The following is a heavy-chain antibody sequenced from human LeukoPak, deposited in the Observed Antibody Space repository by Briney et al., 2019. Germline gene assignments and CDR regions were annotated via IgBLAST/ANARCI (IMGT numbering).Heavy chain of an antibody. CDR3: AKLRYFDWLSMIHDAFDI. D-gene: IGHD3-9*01. V-gene: IGHV3-30*18. J-gene: IGHJ3*02. Sequence: PGGSLRLSCAASGFTFSSYGMHWVRQAPGKGLEWVAVISYDGSNKYYADSVKGRFTISRDNSKNTLYLQMNSLRAEDTAVYYCAKLRYFDWLSMIHDAFDIWGQGTMVTVSS. CDR2: ISYDGSNK. CDR1: GFTFSSYG.